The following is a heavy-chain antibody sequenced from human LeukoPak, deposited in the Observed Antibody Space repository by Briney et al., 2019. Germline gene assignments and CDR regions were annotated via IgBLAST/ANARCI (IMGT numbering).Heavy chain of an antibody. Sequence: PQASVKVSCKASRYTFTGYYMHWVRQAPGQGLEWMGWINPNSGGTNYAQKFQGRVTMTRDTSISTAYMELSRLRSDDTAVYYCARDKYYYGSGSSPFDYRGQGTLVTVSS. CDR1: RYTFTGYY. V-gene: IGHV1-2*02. J-gene: IGHJ4*02. CDR3: ARDKYYYGSGSSPFDY. CDR2: INPNSGGT. D-gene: IGHD3-10*01.